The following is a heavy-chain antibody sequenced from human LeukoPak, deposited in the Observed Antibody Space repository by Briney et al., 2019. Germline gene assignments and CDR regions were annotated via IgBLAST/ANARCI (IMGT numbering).Heavy chain of an antibody. V-gene: IGHV3-66*01. CDR1: GFTVSSNY. J-gene: IGHJ4*02. Sequence: GGSLRLSCAAFGFTVSSNYMSRVRQAPGKGLEWVSVIYSGGSTYYADSVKGRFTISRDNSKNTLYLQMNSLRAEDTAVYYCARVGSDMITFGGVIVKGGGFDYWGQGTLVTVSS. CDR3: ARVGSDMITFGGVIVKGGGFDY. CDR2: IYSGGST. D-gene: IGHD3-16*02.